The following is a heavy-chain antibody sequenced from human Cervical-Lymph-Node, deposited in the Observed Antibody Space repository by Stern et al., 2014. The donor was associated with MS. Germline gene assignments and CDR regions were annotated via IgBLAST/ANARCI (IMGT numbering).Heavy chain of an antibody. J-gene: IGHJ4*02. CDR3: ARHISSWSKPYYFDY. CDR2: IYYGGST. Sequence: QVQLVQSGPGLVKPSETLSLTCTVSDGSISSSRSYWGWIRQPPGKGLEWIGSIYYGGSTYYNPSLKSRVTISVDTSKNQFSLQLSSVAAADTAVYYCARHISSWSKPYYFDYWGQGALVTVSS. CDR1: DGSISSSRSY. V-gene: IGHV4-39*01. D-gene: IGHD2-2*01.